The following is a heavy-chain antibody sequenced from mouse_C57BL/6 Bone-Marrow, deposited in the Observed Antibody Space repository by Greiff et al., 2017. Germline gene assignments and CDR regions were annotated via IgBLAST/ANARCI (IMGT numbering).Heavy chain of an antibody. CDR1: GYTFTSYG. CDR2: IYPRSGNT. D-gene: IGHD1-1*01. J-gene: IGHJ3*01. CDR3: ARRYCYGSSYDAY. V-gene: IGHV1-81*01. Sequence: QVQLKQSGAELARPGASVKLSCKASGYTFTSYGISWVKQRTGQGLEWIGEIYPRSGNTYYNEKFKGKATLTADKSSSTAYMELRSLTSEDSAVYFCARRYCYGSSYDAYWGQGTLVTVSA.